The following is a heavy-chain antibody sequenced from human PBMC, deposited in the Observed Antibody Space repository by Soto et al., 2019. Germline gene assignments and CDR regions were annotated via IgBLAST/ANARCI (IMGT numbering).Heavy chain of an antibody. CDR1: GFAFNNYG. CDR2: ISKSDYT. Sequence: LSLSCTVSGFAFNNYGINWVRQAPGKGLEWVSSISKSDYTYYSDSVKGRFTISRDNAKNSVSLQMNTLRVEDTAVYYCAREDSIIIPAVSDFWGQGTLVTVSS. D-gene: IGHD2-2*01. V-gene: IGHV3-21*06. J-gene: IGHJ4*02. CDR3: AREDSIIIPAVSDF.